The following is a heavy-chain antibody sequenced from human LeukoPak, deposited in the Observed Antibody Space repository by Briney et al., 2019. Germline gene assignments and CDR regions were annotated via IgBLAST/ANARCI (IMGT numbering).Heavy chain of an antibody. CDR3: ARDRNYYDGTTYYDVFDV. CDR2: MNEDGNIK. D-gene: IGHD3-22*01. Sequence: GGPLRLSCAASGFTFSNYWMTWVRQAPGRGLEWVANMNEDGNIKYYVDSVKGRFTISRDNAKNSLYLQMNSLRAEDTAIYYCARDRNYYDGTTYYDVFDVWGQGTLVTVSS. V-gene: IGHV3-7*05. CDR1: GFTFSNYW. J-gene: IGHJ3*01.